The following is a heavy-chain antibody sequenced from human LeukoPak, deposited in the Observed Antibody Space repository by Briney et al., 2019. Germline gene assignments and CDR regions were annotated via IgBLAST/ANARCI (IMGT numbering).Heavy chain of an antibody. V-gene: IGHV1-46*01. D-gene: IGHD6-19*01. CDR2: INTYDAGT. Sequence: ASVRVSCKASGYTFTIYYLHWARQAPRQGLEWMGSINTYDAGTTYAQKFQGRVTMTRDTSTSTAYMELSSLRSEDTAVYYCTRGVAATGARWFDSWGQGTLVTVSS. J-gene: IGHJ5*01. CDR3: TRGVAATGARWFDS. CDR1: GYTFTIYY.